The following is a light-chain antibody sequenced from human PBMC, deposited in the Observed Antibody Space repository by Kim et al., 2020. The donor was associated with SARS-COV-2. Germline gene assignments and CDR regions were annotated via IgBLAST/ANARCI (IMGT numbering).Light chain of an antibody. V-gene: IGLV3-19*01. CDR3: NSRDSNANVV. CDR2: GKN. CDR1: NLRSYY. Sequence: SSELTQDPAVSVALGQTVRITCQGDNLRSYYATWYQQKPGQAPIVVIYGKNNRPSGIPDRFSGSSSGNTASLTITGTQAGDEADYYCNSRDSNANVVFGG. J-gene: IGLJ2*01.